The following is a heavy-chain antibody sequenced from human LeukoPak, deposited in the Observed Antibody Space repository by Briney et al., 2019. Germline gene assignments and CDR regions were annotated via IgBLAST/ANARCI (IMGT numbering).Heavy chain of an antibody. CDR1: GGSFSGYY. J-gene: IGHJ5*02. Sequence: SETLSLTCAVYGGSFSGYYWSWIRQPPGKGLEWIGEINHSGSTNYNPSLKSRVTISVDTSKNQFSLKVRSVTAADTAVYYCARDWATVTSYWFDPWGPGTLVTVSS. D-gene: IGHD4-17*01. CDR3: ARDWATVTSYWFDP. V-gene: IGHV4-34*01. CDR2: INHSGST.